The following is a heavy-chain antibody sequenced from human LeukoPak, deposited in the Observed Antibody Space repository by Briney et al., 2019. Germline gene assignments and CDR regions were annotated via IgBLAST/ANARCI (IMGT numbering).Heavy chain of an antibody. J-gene: IGHJ4*02. CDR1: GFTFSYYI. Sequence: GGSLRLSCAASGFTFSYYIMNWVRQAPGKGLEWVSYISSSSKTIYYADSVKGRFTISRDNAKKSLDLQMNSLRDEDTAVYYCARDHRSGSGSGTQANDYWGQGTLVTVSS. CDR3: ARDHRSGSGSGTQANDY. D-gene: IGHD3-10*01. V-gene: IGHV3-48*02. CDR2: ISSSSKTI.